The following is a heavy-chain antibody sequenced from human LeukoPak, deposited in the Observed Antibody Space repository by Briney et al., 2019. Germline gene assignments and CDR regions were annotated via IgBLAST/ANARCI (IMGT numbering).Heavy chain of an antibody. CDR2: IIPIFGTA. J-gene: IGHJ6*03. Sequence: ASVKVSCKASGGTFSSYAISWVRQAPGQGLEWMGGIIPIFGTANYAQKFQGRVTITADKSTSTAYMELSSLRSEDTAVYYCARAGSYLRYYYYYMDVWGKGTTVTVSS. CDR3: ARAGSYLRYYYYYMDV. D-gene: IGHD1-26*01. CDR1: GGTFSSYA. V-gene: IGHV1-69*06.